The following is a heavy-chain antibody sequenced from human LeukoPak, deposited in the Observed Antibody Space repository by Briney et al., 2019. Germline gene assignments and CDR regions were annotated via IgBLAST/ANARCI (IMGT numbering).Heavy chain of an antibody. J-gene: IGHJ4*02. V-gene: IGHV4-4*02. D-gene: IGHD1-26*01. CDR1: TVSGSSGNW. Sequence: SETLSLTCALSTVSGSSGNWWSWVRQPPGKGLECIGEVHKTGNTNYNPSLKTRVTISIDASKNQLSLELTSVTAADTAVYYCARELLGAPTPGAYWGQGTRVTVSS. CDR2: VHKTGNT. CDR3: ARELLGAPTPGAY.